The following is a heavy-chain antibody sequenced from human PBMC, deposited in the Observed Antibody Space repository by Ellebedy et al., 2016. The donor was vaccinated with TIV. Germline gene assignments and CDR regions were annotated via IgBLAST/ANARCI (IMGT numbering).Heavy chain of an antibody. Sequence: KVSCKASGYSFTSYWIGWVRQMPGKGLEWMGIIYPGNSDTTYSPSFQGQVTVSADKSISAAYLQWSRLRASDTAMYYCARPYTGATPDDAFDVWGQGTMVTVS. CDR3: ARPYTGATPDDAFDV. V-gene: IGHV5-51*01. D-gene: IGHD1-1*01. J-gene: IGHJ3*01. CDR2: IYPGNSDT. CDR1: GYSFTSYW.